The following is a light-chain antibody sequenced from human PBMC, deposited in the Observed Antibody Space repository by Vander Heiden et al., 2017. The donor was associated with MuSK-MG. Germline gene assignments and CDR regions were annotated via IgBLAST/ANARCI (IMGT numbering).Light chain of an antibody. CDR3: QQGNNCPALT. CDR1: QRININ. J-gene: IGKJ4*01. V-gene: IGKV3-15*01. Sequence: EVVLTQSPATLSVSPGDTATLSCRASQRININLAWYQQKPGQGPRLLISGASSRATGLPDRFRAPGRGTELTLTISSLQSEDFAVYYCQQGNNCPALTFGGGTKVEIK. CDR2: GAS.